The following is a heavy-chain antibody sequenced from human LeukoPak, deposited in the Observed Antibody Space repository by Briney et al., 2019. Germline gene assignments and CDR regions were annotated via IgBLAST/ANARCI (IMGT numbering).Heavy chain of an antibody. CDR3: ARDGSSSGGGDAFDI. J-gene: IGHJ3*02. CDR2: IWYDGSNK. D-gene: IGHD6-6*01. V-gene: IGHV3-30*19. CDR1: GFTFSSYG. Sequence: GRSLRLSCAASGFTFSSYGMHWVRQAPGKGLEWVAVIWYDGSNKYYADSVKGRFTISRDNSKNTLYLQMNSLRAEDTAVYYCARDGSSSGGGDAFDIWGQGTMVTVSS.